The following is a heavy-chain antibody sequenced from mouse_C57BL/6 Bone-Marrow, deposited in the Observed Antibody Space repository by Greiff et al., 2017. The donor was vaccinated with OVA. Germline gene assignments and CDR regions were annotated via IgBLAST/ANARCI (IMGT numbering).Heavy chain of an antibody. Sequence: QVQLQQSGPELVKPGASVKISCKASGYTFTDYYINWVKQRPGQGLEWIGMIHPNSGSTNYNEKFKSKATLTVDKSSSTAYMQLSSLTSEDSAVYYCAKDLLWYYWGQGTTLTVSS. V-gene: IGHV1-64*01. D-gene: IGHD2-1*01. CDR2: IHPNSGST. CDR3: AKDLLWYY. CDR1: GYTFTDYY. J-gene: IGHJ2*01.